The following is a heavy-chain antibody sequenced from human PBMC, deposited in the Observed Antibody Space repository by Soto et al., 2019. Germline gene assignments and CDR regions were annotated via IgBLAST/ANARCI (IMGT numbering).Heavy chain of an antibody. V-gene: IGHV3-49*03. J-gene: IGHJ5*02. CDR3: TRVSENYYGSGSLNWFDP. CDR2: IRSKVYGGTT. CDR1: GFTFGDYA. Sequence: GGSLRLSCTASGFTFGDYAMSWFRQAPGKGLERVGFIRSKVYGGTTEYAASVKGRFTISRDDSKSIAYLQMNSLKTEDTAVYYCTRVSENYYGSGSLNWFDPWGQGTLVTVSS. D-gene: IGHD3-10*01.